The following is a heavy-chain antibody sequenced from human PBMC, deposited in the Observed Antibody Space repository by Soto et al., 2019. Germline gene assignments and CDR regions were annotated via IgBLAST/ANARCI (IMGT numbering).Heavy chain of an antibody. D-gene: IGHD6-6*01. V-gene: IGHV4-59*01. CDR1: GGSISSYY. CDR2: IYYSGST. Sequence: QVQLQESGPGLVKPSETLSLTCTVSGGSISSYYWSWIRQPPGKGLEWIGYIYYSGSTNYNPSLKSRVTISVDTSKNQFSLKLSSVTAADTAVYYCARELGVAARPGYYYMDVWGKGTTVTVSS. J-gene: IGHJ6*03. CDR3: ARELGVAARPGYYYMDV.